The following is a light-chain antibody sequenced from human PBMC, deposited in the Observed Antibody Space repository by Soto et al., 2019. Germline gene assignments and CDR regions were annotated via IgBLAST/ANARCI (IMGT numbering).Light chain of an antibody. CDR2: QAS. Sequence: DIQMTQSPSTLSASVGDRVTITCRACQSIRTWLAWYQQKPGKAPRLLMYQASSLKSGVPSRFSGSGSETEFTLTITSLQPDDTATYFCQQYSTYLWTFGQGTKVDIK. CDR1: QSIRTW. V-gene: IGKV1-5*03. CDR3: QQYSTYLWT. J-gene: IGKJ1*01.